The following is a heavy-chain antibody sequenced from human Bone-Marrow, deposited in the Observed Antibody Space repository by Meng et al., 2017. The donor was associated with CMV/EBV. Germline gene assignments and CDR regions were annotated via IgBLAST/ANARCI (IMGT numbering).Heavy chain of an antibody. J-gene: IGHJ6*02. D-gene: IGHD6-13*01. CDR1: GGTFSSYA. Sequence: SVKVSCKASGGTFSSYAISWVRQAPGQGLEWMGGIIPIFGTANYAQKFQGRVTITTDESTSTAYMELSSLRSEDTAVYYCARVSEGSSRNTYYYYYGMDVWGQGTTVTFSS. V-gene: IGHV1-69*05. CDR3: ARVSEGSSRNTYYYYYGMDV. CDR2: IIPIFGTA.